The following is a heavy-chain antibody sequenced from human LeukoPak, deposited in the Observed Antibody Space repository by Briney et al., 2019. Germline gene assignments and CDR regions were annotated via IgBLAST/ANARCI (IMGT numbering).Heavy chain of an antibody. D-gene: IGHD3-10*01. CDR2: VNHSGST. CDR3: ARVHYGSGSYDLDY. V-gene: IGHV4-34*01. CDR1: GGSFSGYY. Sequence: PSETLSLTCAVYGGSFSGYYWSWIRQPPGKGLEWIGEVNHSGSTNYNPSLKSRVTISVDTSKNQFSLKLSSVTAADTAVYYCARVHYGSGSYDLDYWGQGTLVTVSS. J-gene: IGHJ4*02.